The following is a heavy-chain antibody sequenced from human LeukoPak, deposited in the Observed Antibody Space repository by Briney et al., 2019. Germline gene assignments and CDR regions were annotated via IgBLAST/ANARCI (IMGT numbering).Heavy chain of an antibody. V-gene: IGHV4-59*08. CDR1: GGSISRYY. CDR3: ARLYLTVGAFDI. CDR2: IYYSGST. D-gene: IGHD4-17*01. Sequence: SSETLSLTCTAAGGSISRYYWSWIRQPPGKVLGWIGYIYYSGSTNYNPSLRSRATKSVDTSKNQFSLKRSSVTAADTAVYYCARLYLTVGAFDIWGQGTMVTVSS. J-gene: IGHJ3*02.